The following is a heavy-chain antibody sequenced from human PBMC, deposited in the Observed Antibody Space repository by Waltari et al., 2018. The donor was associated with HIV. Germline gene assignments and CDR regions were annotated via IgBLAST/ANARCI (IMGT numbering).Heavy chain of an antibody. CDR2: INPDYGLT. CDR1: GYSFARYP. Sequence: QVQLVQSGAAVKKPGASVKISCKTSGYSFARYPIHWVRQAPGQGLEWMGRINPDYGLTKYSQKFQGRITITRDTAAAIVYMELTSLRSEDTAIYYCARDEAASAPVDYWGQGTRVSVSS. J-gene: IGHJ4*02. V-gene: IGHV1-3*01. CDR3: ARDEAASAPVDY. D-gene: IGHD2-2*01.